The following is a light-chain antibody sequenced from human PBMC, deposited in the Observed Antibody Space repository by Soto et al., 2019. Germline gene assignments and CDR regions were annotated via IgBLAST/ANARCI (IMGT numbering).Light chain of an antibody. J-gene: IGKJ5*01. V-gene: IGKV3-11*01. CDR3: QQRSNWPT. CDR2: AAS. CDR1: QSVSSN. Sequence: EIVMTQSPATLSVSPGERATLSCRASQSVSSNLAWYQQKPGQAPRLLIYAASTRATGIPARFSGSGSGTDFTLTISSLEPEDFAVYYCQQRSNWPTFGQGTRLEIK.